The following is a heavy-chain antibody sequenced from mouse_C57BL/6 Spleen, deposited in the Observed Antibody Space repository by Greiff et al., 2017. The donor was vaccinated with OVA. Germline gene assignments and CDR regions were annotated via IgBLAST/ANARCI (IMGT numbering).Heavy chain of an antibody. CDR3: ARDPFITTDWYFDV. Sequence: EVQLVESGGGLVKPGGSLKLSCAASGFTFSSYAMSWVRQTPEKRLEWVATISDGGNYTYYPDNVKGRFTISRDNSKNNLYLQMSHLKSEDTAMYYCARDPFITTDWYFDVWGTGTTVTVSS. CDR1: GFTFSSYA. CDR2: ISDGGNYT. D-gene: IGHD1-1*01. V-gene: IGHV5-4*01. J-gene: IGHJ1*03.